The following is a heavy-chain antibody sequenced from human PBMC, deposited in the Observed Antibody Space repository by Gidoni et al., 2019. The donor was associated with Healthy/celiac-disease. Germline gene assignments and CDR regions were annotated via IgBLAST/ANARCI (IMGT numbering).Heavy chain of an antibody. CDR2: IIPILGTA. CDR1: GGTFSSYA. D-gene: IGHD2-2*01. Sequence: QVQLVQSGAEVKKPGSSVKVSCKASGGTFSSYAISWVRQAPGQGLEWMGGIIPILGTANYAQKFQGRVTITADESTSTAYMELSSLRSEDTAVYYCARGFQKDIVVVPAEQWLPFDYWGQGTLVTVSS. V-gene: IGHV1-69*01. J-gene: IGHJ4*02. CDR3: ARGFQKDIVVVPAEQWLPFDY.